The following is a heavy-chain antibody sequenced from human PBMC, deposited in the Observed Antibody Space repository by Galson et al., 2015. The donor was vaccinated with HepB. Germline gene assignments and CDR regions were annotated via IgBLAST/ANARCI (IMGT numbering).Heavy chain of an antibody. CDR1: GGSISSSSYH. J-gene: IGHJ5*01. D-gene: IGHD6-19*01. Sequence: SETLSLTCPVSGGSISSSSYHWGWIRQPPGKGLEWLGSIYYTGNTYYNPSLKSRVTMSTDKSKNQFSLKLSTLTAADTAVYYCAKAVAGHTFQYDSWGHGTQVTVSS. CDR2: IYYTGNT. CDR3: AKAVAGHTFQYDS. V-gene: IGHV4-39*01.